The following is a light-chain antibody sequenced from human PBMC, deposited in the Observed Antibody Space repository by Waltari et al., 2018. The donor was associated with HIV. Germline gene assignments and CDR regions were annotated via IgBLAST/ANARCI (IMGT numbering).Light chain of an antibody. J-gene: IGKJ2*02. Sequence: IQLTQSPSFLSASVGDRVTITCRASQGISSYLAWYQQKPGKAPKLLIYAASTLQSGVSSKFSGSGSGTEFTLTISSLQPEDFATYYCQQLNSYPRTFGQGTKLEIK. CDR2: AAS. V-gene: IGKV1-9*01. CDR1: QGISSY. CDR3: QQLNSYPRT.